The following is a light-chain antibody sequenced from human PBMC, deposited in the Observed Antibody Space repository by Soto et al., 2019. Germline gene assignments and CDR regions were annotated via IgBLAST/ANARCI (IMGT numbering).Light chain of an antibody. CDR3: QTWGTGIEV. CDR2: LNSDGSH. Sequence: QLVLTQSPSASASLGASVRLTGTLSSGHCSYTIAWHQQQPEKGPRYLMTLNSDGSHSKGDGIPDRFSGSSSGAERYLSISSLQSEDEADYYCQTWGTGIEVFGGGTKLTVL. J-gene: IGLJ3*02. CDR1: SGHCSYT. V-gene: IGLV4-69*01.